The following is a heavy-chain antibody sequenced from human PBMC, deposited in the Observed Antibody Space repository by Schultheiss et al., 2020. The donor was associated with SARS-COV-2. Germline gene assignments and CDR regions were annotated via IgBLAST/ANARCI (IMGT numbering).Heavy chain of an antibody. Sequence: GGSLRLSCAASGFTFSSYAMHWVRQAPGKGLEWVAVISYDGSNKYHADSVKGRFTISRDNAKNSLYLQMNSLRDEDTAVYYCARDFTGDYVLADENWFDPWGQGTLVTVSS. V-gene: IGHV3-30-3*01. CDR3: ARDFTGDYVLADENWFDP. J-gene: IGHJ5*02. CDR1: GFTFSSYA. D-gene: IGHD4-17*01. CDR2: ISYDGSNK.